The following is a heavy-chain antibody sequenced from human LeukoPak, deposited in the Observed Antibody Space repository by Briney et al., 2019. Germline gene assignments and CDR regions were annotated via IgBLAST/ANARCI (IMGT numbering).Heavy chain of an antibody. CDR2: ISSTSSYI. V-gene: IGHV3-21*01. CDR1: GFTFSSYS. Sequence: GGPLRLSCAASGFTFSSYSMNWVRQAPGKGLEWVSSISSTSSYIYYADSVKGRFTISRDNAKNSLFLQMNSLRAEDTAVYYCARELMGLTMIVVVNPIDYWGQGTLVTVSS. CDR3: ARELMGLTMIVVVNPIDY. J-gene: IGHJ4*02. D-gene: IGHD3-22*01.